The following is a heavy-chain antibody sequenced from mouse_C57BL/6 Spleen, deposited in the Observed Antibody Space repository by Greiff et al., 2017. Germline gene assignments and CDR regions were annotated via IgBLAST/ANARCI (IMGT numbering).Heavy chain of an antibody. V-gene: IGHV1-55*01. Sequence: QVQLQQPGAELVKPGASVKMSCKASGYTFTSYWITWVKQRPGQGLEWIGDIYPGSGSTNYNEKFKSKATLTVDTSSSTAYMQLSSLTCEDSAVYYGARKGGGYFDVWGTGTTVTVSS. CDR2: IYPGSGST. CDR3: ARKGGGYFDV. J-gene: IGHJ1*03. CDR1: GYTFTSYW. D-gene: IGHD3-3*01.